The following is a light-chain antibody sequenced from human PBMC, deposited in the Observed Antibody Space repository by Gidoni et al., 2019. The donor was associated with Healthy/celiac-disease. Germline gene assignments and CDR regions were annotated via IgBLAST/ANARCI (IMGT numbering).Light chain of an antibody. Sequence: EIQMTKSPSSLSASVGDRVTITCRAIQSISSYLNWYQQKPGKAPKLLIYAASSLQSGVPSRFSGSGSGTDFTLTISSLQPEDFATYYCQQSYSTLITFGQGTRLEIK. CDR1: QSISSY. CDR3: QQSYSTLIT. J-gene: IGKJ5*01. CDR2: AAS. V-gene: IGKV1-39*01.